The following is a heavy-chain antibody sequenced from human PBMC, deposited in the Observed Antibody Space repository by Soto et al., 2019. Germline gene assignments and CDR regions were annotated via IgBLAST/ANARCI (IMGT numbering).Heavy chain of an antibody. Sequence: EVQLLESGGGLVQPGGSLRLSCAASGFTFSSYAMSWVRQAPGKGLEWVSAITSSGGTTYYTDSVKGRFTISRDNSKNTLYLQINSLRAEDTAVYYCAKDRLDSWGQGTLVTVSS. CDR1: GFTFSSYA. CDR2: ITSSGGTT. J-gene: IGHJ4*02. V-gene: IGHV3-23*01. CDR3: AKDRLDS.